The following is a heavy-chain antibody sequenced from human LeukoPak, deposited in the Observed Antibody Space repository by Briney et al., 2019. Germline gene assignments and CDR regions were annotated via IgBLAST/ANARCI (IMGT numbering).Heavy chain of an antibody. Sequence: GGSLRLSCAASGFTFSDYYMSWLRQAPGKGLEWVSYISSSGSTIYYADSVKGRFTISRDNAKNSLYLQMNSLRAEDTAVYYCARYYYDSSGYYSRGYYMDVWGKGTTVTVSS. CDR1: GFTFSDYY. J-gene: IGHJ6*03. D-gene: IGHD3-22*01. CDR3: ARYYYDSSGYYSRGYYMDV. CDR2: ISSSGSTI. V-gene: IGHV3-11*04.